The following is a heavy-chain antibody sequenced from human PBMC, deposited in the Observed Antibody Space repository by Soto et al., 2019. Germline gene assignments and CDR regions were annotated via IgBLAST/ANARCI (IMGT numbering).Heavy chain of an antibody. J-gene: IGHJ6*02. V-gene: IGHV4-39*01. Sequence: KPSETLSLTCTVSGGSISSSSYYWGWIRQPPGKGLEWIGSIYYSGSTYYNPSLKSRVTISVDTSKNQFSLKLSSVTAADTAVYYCARPASGSYGDYYGMDVWGQGTTVTVS. CDR1: GGSISSSSYY. D-gene: IGHD1-26*01. CDR3: ARPASGSYGDYYGMDV. CDR2: IYYSGST.